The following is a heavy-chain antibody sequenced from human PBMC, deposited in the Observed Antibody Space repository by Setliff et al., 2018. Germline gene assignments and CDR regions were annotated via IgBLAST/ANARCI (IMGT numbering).Heavy chain of an antibody. V-gene: IGHV4-61*01. Sequence: SETLSLTCTVSGGSVCSGSYYWSWIRQPPGKGLEWIGYIYYSGSTNYNPSLKSRVTISVDTSKNQFSLKLSSVTAADTAVYYCARGETSSGWYIYYYYMDVWGKGTTVTVSS. CDR2: IYYSGST. J-gene: IGHJ6*03. D-gene: IGHD6-19*01. CDR1: GGSVCSGSYY. CDR3: ARGETSSGWYIYYYYMDV.